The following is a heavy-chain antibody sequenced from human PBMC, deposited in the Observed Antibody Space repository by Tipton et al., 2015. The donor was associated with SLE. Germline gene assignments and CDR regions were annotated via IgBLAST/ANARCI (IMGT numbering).Heavy chain of an antibody. CDR2: IYYSGST. D-gene: IGHD1-14*01. Sequence: TLSLTCAVSGGSISSGDYYWSWIRQPPGKGLEWIGNIYYSGSTFYNPSLKSRITISVDTSKNQFSLKLSSVTAADAAVYYCARGNHDDMDVWGKGTTVTVSS. J-gene: IGHJ6*03. CDR3: ARGNHDDMDV. V-gene: IGHV4-30-4*01. CDR1: GGSISSGDYY.